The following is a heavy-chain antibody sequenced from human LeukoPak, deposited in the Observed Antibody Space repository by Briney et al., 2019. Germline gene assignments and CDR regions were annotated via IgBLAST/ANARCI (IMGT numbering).Heavy chain of an antibody. CDR1: GGSISSYY. CDR3: ARHEIYGGSDFDY. Sequence: SETLSLTCTVSGGSISSYYWSWIRQPPGKGLEWIGYIYYSGSTNYNPSLKSRVTISVDTSKNQFSLKLSSVTAADTAVYYCARHEIYGGSDFDYWGQGTLVTVSS. CDR2: IYYSGST. D-gene: IGHD2-15*01. J-gene: IGHJ4*02. V-gene: IGHV4-59*08.